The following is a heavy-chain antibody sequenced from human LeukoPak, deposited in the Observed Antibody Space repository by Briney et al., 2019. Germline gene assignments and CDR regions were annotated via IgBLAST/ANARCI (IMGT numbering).Heavy chain of an antibody. Sequence: KPGGSLRLSCAASGFTFFSYTMNWVRQAPGKGLEWVSSISSSSSYIYYADSVKGRFTISRDNAKNSLYLQMNSLRAEDTAVYYCARDLVWFGEPKGYYNYMDVWGKGTTVTVSS. CDR1: GFTFFSYT. J-gene: IGHJ6*03. CDR2: ISSSSSYI. D-gene: IGHD3-10*01. V-gene: IGHV3-21*01. CDR3: ARDLVWFGEPKGYYNYMDV.